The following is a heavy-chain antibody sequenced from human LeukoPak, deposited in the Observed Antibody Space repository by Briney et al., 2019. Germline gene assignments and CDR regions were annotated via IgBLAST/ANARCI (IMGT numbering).Heavy chain of an antibody. CDR2: ISSDGSKT. CDR1: GFIFSNYA. CDR3: AREKVPAAYFDY. J-gene: IGHJ4*02. V-gene: IGHV3-30*07. Sequence: GGSLRLSCAASGFIFSNYAMLWFRQAPGKGLEWVALISSDGSKTYHADSVKGRFTISRDNSKNTLYLQMNSLRAEDTAVYYCAREKVPAAYFDYWGQGTLVTVSS. D-gene: IGHD2-2*01.